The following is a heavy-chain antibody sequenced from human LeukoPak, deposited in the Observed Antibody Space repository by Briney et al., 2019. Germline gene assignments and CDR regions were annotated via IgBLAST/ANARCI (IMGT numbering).Heavy chain of an antibody. CDR2: INTNTGNP. V-gene: IGHV7-4-1*02. CDR3: ARKRDTAMVTNNWSDP. D-gene: IGHD5-18*01. J-gene: IGHJ5*02. Sequence: GASVKVSCKASGYTFTSYAMNWVRQAPGQGLEWMGWINTNTGNPTYAQGFTGRFVFSLDTSVSTAYLQISSLKAEDTAVYYCARKRDTAMVTNNWSDPWGQGTLVTVSS. CDR1: GYTFTSYA.